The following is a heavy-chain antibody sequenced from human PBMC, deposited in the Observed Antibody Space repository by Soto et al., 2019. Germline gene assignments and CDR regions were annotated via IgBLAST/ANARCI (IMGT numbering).Heavy chain of an antibody. D-gene: IGHD4-17*01. CDR3: ARDSDASVTH. Sequence: ASVKVSCKASGYTFTAYAIHWVRQAPGQGLEWTAWINAGNGDTKYSQKFQGRVTVTRDTSASTVYMELSSLRSEDTAVYYCARDSDASVTHWGQGTLVTVSS. V-gene: IGHV1-3*01. CDR2: INAGNGDT. J-gene: IGHJ4*02. CDR1: GYTFTAYA.